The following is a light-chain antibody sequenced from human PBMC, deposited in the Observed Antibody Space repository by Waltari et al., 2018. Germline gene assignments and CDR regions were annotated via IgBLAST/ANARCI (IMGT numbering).Light chain of an antibody. V-gene: IGKV3-20*01. CDR1: QSVSRF. Sequence: DIMLTQSPGTLSLSPGERGTLSCRASQSVSRFLAWYQQKPGQAPRLLIYGASTRATGIPDRFSGSGSGTDFSLTISRLEPEDFAVYYCQKYDRLPATFGQGTKVEIK. CDR2: GAS. J-gene: IGKJ1*01. CDR3: QKYDRLPAT.